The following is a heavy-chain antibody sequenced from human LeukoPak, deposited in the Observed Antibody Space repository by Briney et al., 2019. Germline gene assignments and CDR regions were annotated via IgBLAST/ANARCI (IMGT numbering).Heavy chain of an antibody. CDR1: GYTFTGDY. CDR2: INPNSGGT. CDR3: TRDPSMAGRPPYFDY. J-gene: IGHJ4*02. D-gene: IGHD6-6*01. V-gene: IGHV1-2*02. Sequence: ASVKVSCKASGYTFTGDYMHWVRQAPGQGLEWMGWINPNSGGTNYAQKFQGRVTMTRDTSISTAYMELSRLRSDDTAVYYCTRDPSMAGRPPYFDYGGQGTLVTVSS.